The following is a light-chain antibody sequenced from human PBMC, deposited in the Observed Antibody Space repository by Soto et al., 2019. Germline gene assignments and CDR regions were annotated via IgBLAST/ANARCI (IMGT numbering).Light chain of an antibody. CDR1: TSSIGKNP. CDR2: YDD. J-gene: IGLJ1*01. Sequence: QSVLTQPPSVSEAPRQRVTISCSGSTSSIGKNPVHWFQQLPGKAPRLLIYYDDLVPSGVSDRFSGSKSGSSASLAISGLQSDDEADYYCAAWDDSMNAYVFGTGNKVTVL. CDR3: AAWDDSMNAYV. V-gene: IGLV1-36*01.